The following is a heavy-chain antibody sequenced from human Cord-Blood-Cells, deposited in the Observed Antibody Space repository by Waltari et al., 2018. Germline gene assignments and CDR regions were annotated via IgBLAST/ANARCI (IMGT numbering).Heavy chain of an antibody. CDR3: ARRGSYYYYYMDV. J-gene: IGHJ6*03. Sequence: QVQLVQSGAEVKKPGASVKVSCKASGYTFTSYDINWVRQATGAGLEWMGWMNANSGNTDYAQKFQGRVTITRNTSISTAYMELSSLSSEDTAVYYCARRGSYYYYYMDVWSKGTTVTVSS. D-gene: IGHD3-16*01. CDR2: MNANSGNT. CDR1: GYTFTSYD. V-gene: IGHV1-8*03.